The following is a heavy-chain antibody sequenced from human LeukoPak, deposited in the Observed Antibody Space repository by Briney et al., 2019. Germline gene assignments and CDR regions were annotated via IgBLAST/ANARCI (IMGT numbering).Heavy chain of an antibody. Sequence: NPGGSLRLSCAASGFSFSSFSMNWVRQAPGKGLEWVSYISGGSSFTYYVDSVKGRFTISRDNAKNSLYLQMNSLRAEDTAVYYCARGLVVITRAYSDYWGQGTLVTVSS. D-gene: IGHD3-22*01. J-gene: IGHJ4*02. CDR1: GFSFSSFS. CDR3: ARGLVVITRAYSDY. CDR2: ISGGSSFT. V-gene: IGHV3-21*01.